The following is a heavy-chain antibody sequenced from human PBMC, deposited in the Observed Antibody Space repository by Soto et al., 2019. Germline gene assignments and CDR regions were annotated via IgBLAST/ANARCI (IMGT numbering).Heavy chain of an antibody. D-gene: IGHD2-15*01. Sequence: EVQLVESGGGLVQPGGSLRLSCAASGFTFRSYWMHWVRQAPGKGLVWVSHINSDGSSTNYADSVKGRFTISRDNAKNNLDLQMNRLRAEDKAVYYCARVECSGGRCYSRDWFGPRGQGTLVTVSS. CDR2: INSDGSST. CDR1: GFTFRSYW. J-gene: IGHJ5*02. CDR3: ARVECSGGRCYSRDWFGP. V-gene: IGHV3-74*01.